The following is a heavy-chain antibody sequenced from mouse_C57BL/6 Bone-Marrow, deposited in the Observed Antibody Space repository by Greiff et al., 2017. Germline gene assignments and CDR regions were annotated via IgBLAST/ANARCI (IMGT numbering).Heavy chain of an antibody. CDR1: GYTFTGYW. J-gene: IGHJ1*03. V-gene: IGHV1-9*01. CDR3: ARGWLLISWYFDV. CDR2: ILPGSGST. Sequence: QVQLQQSGAELMKPGASVKLSCKATGYTFTGYWIEWVKQRPGHGLEWIGEILPGSGSTTYNEKFKGKATFTADTSSNPAYMQLSRLSTEAPATYYWARGWLLISWYFDVWGKGTTVTVSS. D-gene: IGHD2-3*01.